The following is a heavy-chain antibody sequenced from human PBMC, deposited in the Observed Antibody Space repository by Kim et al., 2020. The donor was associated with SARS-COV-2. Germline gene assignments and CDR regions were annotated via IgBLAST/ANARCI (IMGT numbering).Heavy chain of an antibody. Sequence: GGSLRLSCATSGFTFVKFAMAWVRQAPGKGPEWVSGVSRGGAPYYADSVKGRFTITRDSTKNMIYLQMSSLRVEDTAVYYCAKLGDDMRLIVDCWGQGTLVTVSS. V-gene: IGHV3-23*01. D-gene: IGHD2-21*01. CDR1: GFTFVKFA. CDR3: AKLGDDMRLIVDC. CDR2: VSRGGAP. J-gene: IGHJ4*02.